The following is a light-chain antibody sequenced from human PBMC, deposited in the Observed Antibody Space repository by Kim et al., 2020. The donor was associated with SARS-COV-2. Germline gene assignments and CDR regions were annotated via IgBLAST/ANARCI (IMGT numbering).Light chain of an antibody. CDR1: SYNIGSNT. CDR3: AAWDDSLNVV. J-gene: IGLJ2*01. Sequence: PGQGVPISCSGSSYNIGSNTVNWYQQLPGTAPKLLIYSNNQRPSGVPDRFSGSESGTSASLAISGLQSEDEADYYCAAWDDSLNVVFGGGTQLTVL. CDR2: SNN. V-gene: IGLV1-44*01.